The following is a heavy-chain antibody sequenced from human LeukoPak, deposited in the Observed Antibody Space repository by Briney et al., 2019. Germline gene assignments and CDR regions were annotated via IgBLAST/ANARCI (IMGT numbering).Heavy chain of an antibody. D-gene: IGHD3-10*01. Sequence: GGSLRLSCAASGFTFSSYWMHWVRQAPGKGLVWVSRINSDGSSTSYADSVKGRFTISRDNAKNTLYLQMNSLRAEDTAVYYCAISGLGFGEFRGLDYWGQGTLVTVSS. CDR2: INSDGSST. CDR3: AISGLGFGEFRGLDY. CDR1: GFTFSSYW. J-gene: IGHJ4*02. V-gene: IGHV3-74*01.